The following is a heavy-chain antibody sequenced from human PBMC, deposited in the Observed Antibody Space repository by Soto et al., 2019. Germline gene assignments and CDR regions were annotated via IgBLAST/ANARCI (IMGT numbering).Heavy chain of an antibody. CDR2: IYPGDSDT. Sequence: GESLKISCKGSGYSFTSYWIGWVRQMPGKGLEWMGIIYPGDSDTRYSPSFQGQVTISADKSISTAYLQWSSLKASDTAMYYCARHGEHCSSTSCYLYYYYYGMDVWGQGTTVTISS. J-gene: IGHJ6*02. CDR1: GYSFTSYW. D-gene: IGHD2-2*01. V-gene: IGHV5-51*01. CDR3: ARHGEHCSSTSCYLYYYYYGMDV.